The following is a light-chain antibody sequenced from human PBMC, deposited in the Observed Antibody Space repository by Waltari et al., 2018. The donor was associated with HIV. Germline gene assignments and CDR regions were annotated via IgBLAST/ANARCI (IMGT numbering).Light chain of an antibody. CDR1: SSNIGSNS. Sequence: QSVLTQPPSASGTPGQRVTISCSGGSSNIGSNSVHWYQQLPGTAPRLLLYSTNQRPSRVPDRFSVSKAGTSASLAISGLQSEDEADYYCATWDDTLNGVIFGGGTKLTVL. CDR3: ATWDDTLNGVI. CDR2: STN. V-gene: IGLV1-44*01. J-gene: IGLJ2*01.